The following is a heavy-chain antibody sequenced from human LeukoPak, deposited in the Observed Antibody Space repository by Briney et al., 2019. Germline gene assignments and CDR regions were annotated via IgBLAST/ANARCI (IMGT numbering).Heavy chain of an antibody. D-gene: IGHD6-25*01. J-gene: IGHJ6*02. Sequence: GASVKVSCKASGGTFSSYAISWVRQAPGQGLEWMGGIIPIFGTANYAQNFQGRVTITADESTSTAYMELSSLRSEDTAVYYCARSSRGHFHYYYGMDVWGQGTTVTVSS. CDR1: GGTFSSYA. V-gene: IGHV1-69*13. CDR3: ARSSRGHFHYYYGMDV. CDR2: IIPIFGTA.